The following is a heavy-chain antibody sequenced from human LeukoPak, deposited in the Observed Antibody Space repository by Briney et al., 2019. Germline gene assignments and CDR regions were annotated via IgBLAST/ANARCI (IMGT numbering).Heavy chain of an antibody. CDR2: ISYDGSET. D-gene: IGHD1-26*01. V-gene: IGHV3-30*03. Sequence: GGSLRLSCAASGFTFRSHGIHWVRQAPGKGLECVALISYDGSETYYVGSVRGRFTISRDNSKDTVDLHMSSLRADDTAVYYCARSREWELLSSFDSWGQGTLVTVSS. CDR3: ARSREWELLSSFDS. CDR1: GFTFRSHG. J-gene: IGHJ4*02.